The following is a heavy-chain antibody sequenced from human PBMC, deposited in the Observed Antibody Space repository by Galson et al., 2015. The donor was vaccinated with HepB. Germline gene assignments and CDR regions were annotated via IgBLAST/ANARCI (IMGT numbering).Heavy chain of an antibody. J-gene: IGHJ4*02. Sequence: SLRLSCAASGFTFSSYSMNWVRQAPGKGLEWVSYISSSSSTIYYADSVKGRFTISRDNAKNSLYLQMNSLRAEDTAVYYCARGGRFGVVIIGYWGQGTLVTVSS. D-gene: IGHD3-3*01. V-gene: IGHV3-48*01. CDR1: GFTFSSYS. CDR3: ARGGRFGVVIIGY. CDR2: ISSSSSTI.